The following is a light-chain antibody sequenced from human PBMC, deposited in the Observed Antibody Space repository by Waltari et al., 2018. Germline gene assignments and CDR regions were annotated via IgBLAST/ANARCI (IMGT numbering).Light chain of an antibody. CDR2: DSN. CDR1: SSNVGINY. CDR3: GTWDDSLSAEV. Sequence: QSVLTQPPSVSAAPGQKVTISCSGGSSNVGINYVSWYQPLPGTAPKLLIYDSNKRPSGIPDRFSGSQSGTSATLGITGLQTGDEADYYCGTWDDSLSAEVFGTGTKVTVL. J-gene: IGLJ1*01. V-gene: IGLV1-51*01.